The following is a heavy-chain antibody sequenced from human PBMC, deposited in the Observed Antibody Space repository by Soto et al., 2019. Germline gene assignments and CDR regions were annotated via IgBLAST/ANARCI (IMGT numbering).Heavy chain of an antibody. CDR3: ASKGDSTFGPG. CDR2: ISINSNYI. Sequence: EVQLVESGGGLVKPGGSLRLSCAASGFPFSRYTMNWVRQAPGKGLEWVASISINSNYIHYADSVKGRFTISRDNAKNSVSLEMHSLGAEDTAVYYCASKGDSTFGPGWGHGTKVIVSS. CDR1: GFPFSRYT. J-gene: IGHJ3*01. D-gene: IGHD3-16*01. V-gene: IGHV3-21*01.